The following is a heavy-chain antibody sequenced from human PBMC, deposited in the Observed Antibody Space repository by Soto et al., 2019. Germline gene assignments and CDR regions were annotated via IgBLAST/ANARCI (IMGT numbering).Heavy chain of an antibody. CDR3: ARGWGYDSNDYYYAY. CDR2: IIPIFGTA. J-gene: IGHJ4*02. V-gene: IGHV1-69*01. Sequence: QVQLVQSGAEVRKPGSSVKVSCKASGGTFSRHAISWVRQAPGQGLEWMGGIIPIFGTANHAQKFQGRVTIIADESTSTVYMELSRLRSVDTAMYYCARGWGYDSNDYYYAYWGQGTLVIVSS. D-gene: IGHD3-22*01. CDR1: GGTFSRHA.